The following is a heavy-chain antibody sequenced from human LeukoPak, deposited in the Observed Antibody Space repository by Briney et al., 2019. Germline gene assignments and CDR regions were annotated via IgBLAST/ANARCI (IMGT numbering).Heavy chain of an antibody. V-gene: IGHV1-18*01. Sequence: ASVKVSCKASGYTFTSYGISWVRQAPGQGLEWMGWISAYNGNTNYAQKLQGRVTMTTDTSTSTVYMELRSLRSDDTAVYYCARDLLRMAARPPSHFDYWGEGTLVTVS. CDR1: GYTFTSYG. D-gene: IGHD6-6*01. J-gene: IGHJ4*02. CDR3: ARDLLRMAARPPSHFDY. CDR2: ISAYNGNT.